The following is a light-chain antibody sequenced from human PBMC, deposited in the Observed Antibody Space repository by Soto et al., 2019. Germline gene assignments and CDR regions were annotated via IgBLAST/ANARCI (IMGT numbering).Light chain of an antibody. J-gene: IGKJ1*01. Sequence: EIVMTQSPATLSVSPGERATLSCRASQSVSSHLAWYQHKPGQPPRLLLYGASIRLSGIPARFSGSGSGTEFTLTINSLQSEDFAVYYCQQYDSRPGTFGQGTQVEIK. CDR3: QQYDSRPGT. V-gene: IGKV3-15*01. CDR2: GAS. CDR1: QSVSSH.